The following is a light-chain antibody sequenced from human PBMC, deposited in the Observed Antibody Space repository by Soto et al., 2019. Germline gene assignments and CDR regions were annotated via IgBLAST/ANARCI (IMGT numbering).Light chain of an antibody. CDR1: QSVSSS. CDR2: GAS. CDR3: QQYGSSLT. V-gene: IGKV3-15*01. J-gene: IGKJ4*01. Sequence: EIMMTQSPATLSVSPGERATLSCRATQSVSSSLAWYQQKPGQAPRLLIYGASTRATGIPARFSGSGSGTEFTLTINSLQSEDFAVYYCQQYGSSLTFGGGTKVDIK.